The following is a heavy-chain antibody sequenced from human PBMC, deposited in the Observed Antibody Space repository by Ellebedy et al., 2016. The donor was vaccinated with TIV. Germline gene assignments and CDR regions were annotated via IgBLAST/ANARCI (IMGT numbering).Heavy chain of an antibody. CDR1: GDSISGSSDN. D-gene: IGHD6-19*01. J-gene: IGHJ4*02. CDR3: ARHPLEWLVGPMYSDY. Sequence: MPSETLSLTCSVSGDSISGSSDNWAWIRQPPGKRLEWIGSIFYSGRSSYNPSLNSRGTISVDTSKNQVSLKLNSVTAADTAVYYCARHPLEWLVGPMYSDYWGQGTLVTVSS. CDR2: IFYSGRS. V-gene: IGHV4-39*01.